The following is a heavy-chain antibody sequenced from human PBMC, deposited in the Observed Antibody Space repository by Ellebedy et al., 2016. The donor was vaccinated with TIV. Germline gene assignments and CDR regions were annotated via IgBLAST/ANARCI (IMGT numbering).Heavy chain of an antibody. CDR1: GGSIASYY. V-gene: IGHV4-59*01. Sequence: SETLSLXXSVPGGSIASYYWSWIRQSPGRGLEYIGYINYSGRTNFTPSLKSRVTLSVDLSKNQFSLRLTSVTAADTAVYYCAREDSNYSDRYYYYGLDVWGQGTTVTVSS. CDR3: AREDSNYSDRYYYYGLDV. J-gene: IGHJ6*02. CDR2: INYSGRT. D-gene: IGHD4-11*01.